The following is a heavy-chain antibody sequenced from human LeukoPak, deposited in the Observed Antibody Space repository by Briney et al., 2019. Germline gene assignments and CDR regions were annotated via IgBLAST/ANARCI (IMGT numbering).Heavy chain of an antibody. J-gene: IGHJ4*02. CDR1: GYTFTSYG. V-gene: IGHV1-8*01. Sequence: GASVKVSCKASGYTFTSYGINWVRQATGQGLEWMGWMNPNSGNTGYAQRFQGRVTMTRNTSISTAYMELSSLRSEDTAVYYCARGRRAAAGQDYWGQGTLVTVSS. CDR2: MNPNSGNT. CDR3: ARGRRAAAGQDY. D-gene: IGHD6-13*01.